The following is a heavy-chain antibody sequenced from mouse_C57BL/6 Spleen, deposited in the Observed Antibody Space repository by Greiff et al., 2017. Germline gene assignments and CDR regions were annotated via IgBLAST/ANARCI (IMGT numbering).Heavy chain of an antibody. CDR3: ASVYDGYSNWYFDV. D-gene: IGHD2-3*01. J-gene: IGHJ1*03. Sequence: LQESGPELVKPGASVKISCKASGYAFSSSWMNWVKQRPGKGLEWIGRIYPGDGDTNYNGKFKGKATLTADKSSSTAYMQLSSLTSEDSAVYFCASVYDGYSNWYFDVWGTGTTVTVSS. CDR2: IYPGDGDT. CDR1: GYAFSSSW. V-gene: IGHV1-82*01.